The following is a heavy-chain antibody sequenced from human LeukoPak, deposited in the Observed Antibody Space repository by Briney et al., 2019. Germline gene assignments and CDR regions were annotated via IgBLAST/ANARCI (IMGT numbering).Heavy chain of an antibody. CDR3: ARDIGLGIAAAGDY. Sequence: GGSLRLSCAASGFTFSSYWMSWVRQAPGKGLEWVSYISSSGSTIYYADSVKGRFTISRDNAKNSLYLQMNSLRAEDTAVYYCARDIGLGIAAAGDYWGQGTLVTVSS. D-gene: IGHD6-13*01. CDR1: GFTFSSYW. J-gene: IGHJ4*02. CDR2: ISSSGSTI. V-gene: IGHV3-48*04.